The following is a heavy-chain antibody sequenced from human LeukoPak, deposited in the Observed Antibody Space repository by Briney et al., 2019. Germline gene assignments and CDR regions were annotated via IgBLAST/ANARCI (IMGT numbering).Heavy chain of an antibody. J-gene: IGHJ6*02. CDR3: TSEWELGGDYYYYYGMDV. Sequence: GGSLRLSCAASGFTFSGSAMHWVRQASGKGLEWVGRIRSKANSYATAYAASVKGRFTISRDESKNTAYLQMNSLKTEDTAVYYCTSEWELGGDYYYYYGMDVWGQGTTVTVSS. CDR1: GFTFSGSA. V-gene: IGHV3-73*01. CDR2: IRSKANSYAT. D-gene: IGHD1-26*01.